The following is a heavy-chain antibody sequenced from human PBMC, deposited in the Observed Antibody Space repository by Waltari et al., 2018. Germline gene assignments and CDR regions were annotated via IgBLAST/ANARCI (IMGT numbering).Heavy chain of an antibody. Sequence: QVQLVQSGAEVKKHGASVTVSCKASGFPFSSYGMHWVRQAPGKGRGWGAVIWYDGSNKYYADPVKGRVTSSRDNSKNTLYLQLNSLRAEDTAVYYCAKGRVAAAGMVPLNDAFDIWGQGTMVTVSS. V-gene: IGHV3-33*06. CDR3: AKGRVAAAGMVPLNDAFDI. D-gene: IGHD6-13*01. CDR1: GFPFSSYG. CDR2: IWYDGSNK. J-gene: IGHJ3*02.